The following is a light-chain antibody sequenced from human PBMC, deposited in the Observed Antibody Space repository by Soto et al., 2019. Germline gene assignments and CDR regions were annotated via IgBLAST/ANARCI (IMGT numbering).Light chain of an antibody. CDR1: SSDVGSYNL. CDR3: CSYAGSSTWV. Sequence: QSVLTQPASVSGSPGQSITISCTGTSSDVGSYNLVSWYQQHPGKAPKLMIYEVSKRPSGVSNRFSGSKSGNTASLTSSGLQAEDEAEYYCCSYAGSSTWVFGGGTKLTVL. V-gene: IGLV2-23*02. CDR2: EVS. J-gene: IGLJ3*02.